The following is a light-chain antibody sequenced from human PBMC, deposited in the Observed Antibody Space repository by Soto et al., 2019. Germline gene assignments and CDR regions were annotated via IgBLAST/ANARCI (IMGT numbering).Light chain of an antibody. Sequence: AIQMTQSPSSLSPSVGHRVNITCRASRGTGNDLGGYQQKPEKAPKLLICAACNLPRGVPSRYKDSGSGTDITLTISGLQPDDFATYYCLQDSNYPLTFGGGTKVDIK. V-gene: IGKV1-6*01. CDR1: RGTGND. J-gene: IGKJ4*01. CDR3: LQDSNYPLT. CDR2: AAC.